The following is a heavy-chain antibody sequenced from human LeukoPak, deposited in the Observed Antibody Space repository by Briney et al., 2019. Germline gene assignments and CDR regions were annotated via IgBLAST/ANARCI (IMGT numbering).Heavy chain of an antibody. D-gene: IGHD3-16*01. CDR1: GYTFTRYG. CDR2: ISAYNGNT. V-gene: IGHV1-18*01. Sequence: GASVKVSCKASGYTFTRYGISWVRQAPGQGLEWMGWISAYNGNTNYAQKLQGRVTMTTDTSTSTAYMELRSLRSDDTAVYYCARDYDYVWGTDDAFDIWGQGTMVTVSS. CDR3: ARDYDYVWGTDDAFDI. J-gene: IGHJ3*02.